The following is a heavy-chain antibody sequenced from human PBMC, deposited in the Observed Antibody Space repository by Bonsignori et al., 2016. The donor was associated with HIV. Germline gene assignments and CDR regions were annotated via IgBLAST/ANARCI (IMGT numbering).Heavy chain of an antibody. CDR2: IIPILGIA. Sequence: SVKVSCKASGGTFSSYAISWVRQAPGQGLEWMGGIIPILGIANYAQKFQGRVTITADKSTSTAYMELSSLRSEDTAVYYCARGRLLWYFDLWGRGTLVTVSS. J-gene: IGHJ2*01. CDR3: ARGRLLWYFDL. V-gene: IGHV1-69*10. D-gene: IGHD1-26*01. CDR1: GGTFSSYA.